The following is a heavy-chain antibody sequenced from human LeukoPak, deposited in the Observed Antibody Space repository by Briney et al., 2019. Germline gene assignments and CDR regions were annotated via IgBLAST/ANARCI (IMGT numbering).Heavy chain of an antibody. CDR3: AKEGGLYSGYHCNY. D-gene: IGHD5-12*01. V-gene: IGHV3-23*01. Sequence: GGSLRLSCGVSGLTFTSYSMNWVRQAPGKGLEWVSGISGSGGSTYYADSVKGRFTISRDNSKDTLYLQMNSLRAEDTAVYYCAKEGGLYSGYHCNYWGQGTLVTVSS. CDR2: ISGSGGST. J-gene: IGHJ4*02. CDR1: GLTFTSYS.